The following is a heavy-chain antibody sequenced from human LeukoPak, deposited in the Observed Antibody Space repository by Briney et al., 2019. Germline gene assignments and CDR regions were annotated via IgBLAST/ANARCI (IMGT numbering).Heavy chain of an antibody. J-gene: IGHJ5*02. CDR2: ISGSGGST. CDR3: AKAQRLLPTNNWFDP. V-gene: IGHV3-23*01. Sequence: GGSLRLSCAASGFTFSSYAMSWVRQAPGKGLEWVSAISGSGGSTYYADSVKGRFTISRDNSKNTLYLQMNSLRAEDTAVYYCAKAQRLLPTNNWFDPWGQGTLVTVSS. D-gene: IGHD2-15*01. CDR1: GFTFSSYA.